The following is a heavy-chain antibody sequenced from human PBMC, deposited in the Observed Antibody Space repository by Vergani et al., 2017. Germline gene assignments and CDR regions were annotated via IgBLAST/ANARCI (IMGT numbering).Heavy chain of an antibody. Sequence: EVQLVESGGGLVKPGGSLRLSCAASGFTFSNAWMSWVRQAPGKGLEWVGRIKSKTDGGTTDYAAPVKGRFTISRDNAKNTLYLQMDSLRAEDTAVYYCARDGWELLDYFYYMDVWGKGTTVTVSS. CDR3: ARDGWELLDYFYYMDV. CDR2: IKSKTDGGTT. V-gene: IGHV3-15*05. J-gene: IGHJ6*03. D-gene: IGHD1-26*01. CDR1: GFTFSNAW.